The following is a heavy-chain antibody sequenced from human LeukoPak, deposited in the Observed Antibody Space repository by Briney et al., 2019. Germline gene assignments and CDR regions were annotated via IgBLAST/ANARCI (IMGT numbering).Heavy chain of an antibody. CDR1: GGSISSGSYY. CDR2: IYTSGST. J-gene: IGHJ5*02. Sequence: SETLSLTCTVSGGSISSGSYYWSWIRQPAGKGLEWIGRIYTSGSTNYNPSLKSRVTISVDTSKNQFSLKLSSVTAADTAVYYCARESFGAIVVVPAASRPHWFDPWGQGTLVTVSS. V-gene: IGHV4-61*02. CDR3: ARESFGAIVVVPAASRPHWFDP. D-gene: IGHD2-2*01.